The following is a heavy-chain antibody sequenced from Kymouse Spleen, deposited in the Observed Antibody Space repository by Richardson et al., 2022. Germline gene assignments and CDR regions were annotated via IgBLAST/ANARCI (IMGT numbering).Heavy chain of an antibody. Sequence: QVQLVESGGGVVQPGRSLRLSCAASGFTFSSYGMHWVRQAPGKGLEWVAVISYDGSNKYYADSVKGRFTISRDNSKNTLYLQMNSLRAEDTAVYYCAKERGGTTGSGSYYPSYYYYYGMDVWGQGTTVTVSS. CDR3: AKERGGTTGSGSYYPSYYYYYGMDV. CDR1: GFTFSSYG. J-gene: IGHJ6*02. V-gene: IGHV3-30*18. D-gene: IGHD3-10*01. CDR2: ISYDGSNK.